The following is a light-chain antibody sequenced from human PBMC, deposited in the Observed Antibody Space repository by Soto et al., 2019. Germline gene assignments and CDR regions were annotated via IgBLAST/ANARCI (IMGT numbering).Light chain of an antibody. CDR2: EVS. Sequence: QSALTQPPSASGSPGQSVTISCTGTSSDVGGYNYASWYQQHPGKAPKVMIYEVSKRPSGVPDRFSGSKSGNTASLTVSGLQAEDEADYYCSSYTSSSTLVVFGGGTKLTVL. J-gene: IGLJ2*01. CDR1: SSDVGGYNY. V-gene: IGLV2-8*01. CDR3: SSYTSSSTLVV.